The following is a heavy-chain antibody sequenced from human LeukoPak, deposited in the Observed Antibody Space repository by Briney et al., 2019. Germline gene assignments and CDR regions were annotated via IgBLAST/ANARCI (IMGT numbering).Heavy chain of an antibody. V-gene: IGHV3-74*01. D-gene: IGHD3-22*01. CDR3: ARAPSEIGGYYPEYFRH. Sequence: PGRSLRLSCAASGFTFDDYAIHWVRQAPGKGLEWVSRIKSDGRTNYADSVKGRFTISRDNAKNTVSLQMNSLRAEDTGVYYCARAPSEIGGYYPEYFRHWGQGTLVTVSS. CDR2: IKSDGRT. CDR1: GFTFDDYA. J-gene: IGHJ1*01.